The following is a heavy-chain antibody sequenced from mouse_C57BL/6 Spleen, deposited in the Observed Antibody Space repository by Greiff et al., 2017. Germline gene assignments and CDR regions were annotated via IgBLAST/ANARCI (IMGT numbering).Heavy chain of an antibody. Sequence: VQLQQSGAELVKPGASVKISCKASGYAFSSYWMNWVKQRPGKGLEWIGQINPGDGDTNYNGKFKGKATLTADKSSSTAYMQLSSLTSEDSAVYFCARSGLTGGYFDYWGQGTTLTVSS. V-gene: IGHV1-80*01. CDR1: GYAFSSYW. D-gene: IGHD4-1*01. CDR2: INPGDGDT. CDR3: ARSGLTGGYFDY. J-gene: IGHJ2*01.